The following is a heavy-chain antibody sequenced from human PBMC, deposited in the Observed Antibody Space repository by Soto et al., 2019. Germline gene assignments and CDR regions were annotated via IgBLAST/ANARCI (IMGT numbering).Heavy chain of an antibody. CDR2: IGTSDSSI. CDR3: ARELSTMMRAYN. CDR1: GFTFSSHN. V-gene: IGHV3-21*02. Sequence: EVQLVESGGGLVKPGGSLRLSCAASGFTFSSHNIYWFRQPPGKGLEWVSSIGTSDSSIYYADSVRGRFTISKDTAKNSVYLQMDSLRAEDTAIYHCARELSTMMRAYNWGQGTLVTVSS. J-gene: IGHJ4*02. D-gene: IGHD3-22*01.